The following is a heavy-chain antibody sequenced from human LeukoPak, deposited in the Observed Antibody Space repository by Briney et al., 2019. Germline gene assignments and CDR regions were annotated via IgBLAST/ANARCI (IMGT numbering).Heavy chain of an antibody. CDR2: IYYSGST. CDR1: GGSISSYY. CDR3: ARSDYDILTGPDY. Sequence: PSETLSLTCTVSGGSISSYYWSWIRQPPGKGLEWIGYIYYSGSTNYNPSLKSRVTISVDTSKNQFSLKLSSVTAADTAVYYCARSDYDILTGPDYWGQGTLVTVSS. V-gene: IGHV4-59*01. D-gene: IGHD3-9*01. J-gene: IGHJ4*02.